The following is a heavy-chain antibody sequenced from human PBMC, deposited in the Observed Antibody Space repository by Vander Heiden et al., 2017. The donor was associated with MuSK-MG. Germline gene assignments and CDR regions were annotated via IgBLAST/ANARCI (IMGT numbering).Heavy chain of an antibody. D-gene: IGHD1-1*01. CDR2: NHFSGST. Sequence: QVQLQESGPGPVTPSETLSLTCPVSGDSLSSYYRSWIRQSPGKGLEGSGYNHFSGSTYYNPSLKIRITRSVDTSKHQFSLKLSAVTAADTAVYYCAGNNYGMDVWGQGTTVTVSS. V-gene: IGHV4-59*08. CDR1: GDSLSSYY. J-gene: IGHJ6*02. CDR3: AGNNYGMDV.